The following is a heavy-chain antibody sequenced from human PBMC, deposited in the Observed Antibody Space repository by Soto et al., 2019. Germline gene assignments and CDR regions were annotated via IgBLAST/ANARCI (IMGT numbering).Heavy chain of an antibody. J-gene: IGHJ3*02. D-gene: IGHD5-18*01. CDR3: AIRGYSSGAFDI. Sequence: AKVKVSGKVFGYTLTQLSMHWVRQAPGKGLEWMGGFDPEDGETIYAQKFQGRVTMTEDTSTDTAYMELGSLRSEDTAVYYCAIRGYSSGAFDIWGQGRMFTVSS. CDR1: GYTLTQLS. CDR2: FDPEDGET. V-gene: IGHV1-24*01.